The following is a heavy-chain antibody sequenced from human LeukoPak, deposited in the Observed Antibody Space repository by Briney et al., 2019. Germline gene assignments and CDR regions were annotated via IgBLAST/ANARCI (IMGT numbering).Heavy chain of an antibody. Sequence: SDTLSLTCTVSGGSISSYYLRWIRQPPGKGLEWIGYIYYSGSTHYNPSLKSRVTISVDTSKNQFSLKLSSVTAADTAVYYCARLQTPYYYGMDVWGQGTTVTVSS. D-gene: IGHD4-11*01. CDR3: ARLQTPYYYGMDV. J-gene: IGHJ6*02. CDR2: IYYSGST. CDR1: GGSISSYY. V-gene: IGHV4-59*08.